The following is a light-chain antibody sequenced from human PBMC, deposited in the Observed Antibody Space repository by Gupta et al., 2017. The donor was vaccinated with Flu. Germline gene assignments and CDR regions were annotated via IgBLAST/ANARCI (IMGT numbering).Light chain of an antibody. CDR1: SSDVGGYNY. CDR3: SSYTSSSTLYV. V-gene: IGLV2-14*01. CDR2: EVS. J-gene: IGLJ1*01. Sequence: QSALTTPASVSGSHGQSITISCTGTSSDVGGYNYVSWYQQHPGKAPKLMIYEVSNRPSGVSNRFSGSKSGNTASLTIAGLQAEDEADYYCSSYTSSSTLYVFGTGTKVTVL.